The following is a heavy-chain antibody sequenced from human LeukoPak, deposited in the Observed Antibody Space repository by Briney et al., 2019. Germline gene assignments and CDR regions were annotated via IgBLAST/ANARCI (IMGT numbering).Heavy chain of an antibody. CDR2: IYYSGST. CDR3: ARDRSNYDFWSGYNAFDI. CDR1: GGSISSYY. J-gene: IGHJ3*02. V-gene: IGHV4-59*01. D-gene: IGHD3-3*01. Sequence: SETLSLTCTVSGGSISSYYWSWIRQPPGKGLEWIGYIYYSGSTNYNPSLKSRVTISVDTSKNQFSLKLSSVTAADTAVYYCARDRSNYDFWSGYNAFDIWGQGTMVTVSS.